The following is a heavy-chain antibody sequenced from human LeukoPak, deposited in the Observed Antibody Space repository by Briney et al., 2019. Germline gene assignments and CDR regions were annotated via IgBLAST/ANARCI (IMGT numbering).Heavy chain of an antibody. CDR2: IYTSGST. Sequence: PSETLSLTCTVSGGSISSYYWSWIRQPAGKGLEWIGRIYTSGSTNYNPSLKSRVTISVDKSKNQFSLKLSSVTAADTAVYYCARWGRYGSGPYYYHMDVWGKGTTVTVSS. D-gene: IGHD3-10*01. J-gene: IGHJ6*03. V-gene: IGHV4-4*07. CDR3: ARWGRYGSGPYYYHMDV. CDR1: GGSISSYY.